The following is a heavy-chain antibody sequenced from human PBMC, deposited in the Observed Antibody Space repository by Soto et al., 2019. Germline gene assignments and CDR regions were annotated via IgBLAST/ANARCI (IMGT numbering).Heavy chain of an antibody. CDR3: ARDTWSADY. V-gene: IGHV3-66*01. J-gene: IGHJ4*02. CDR1: GFTGSTKY. Sequence: EVQLVESGGGLVQPGWSLRLSCAASGFTGSTKYMSWVRQDPGKGLEWVSVIYSGGSTFYADSVRGRFTISRDNYKNTVNLQKNSMRDEDTAVYYCARDTWSADYWRQGALVTVSS. CDR2: IYSGGST. D-gene: IGHD6-25*01.